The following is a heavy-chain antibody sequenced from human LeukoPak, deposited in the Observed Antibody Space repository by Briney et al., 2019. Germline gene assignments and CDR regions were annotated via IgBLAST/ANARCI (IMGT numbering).Heavy chain of an antibody. J-gene: IGHJ4*02. D-gene: IGHD3-9*01. V-gene: IGHV3-11*04. CDR1: GFTFSDYY. CDR3: ARDLRPGDY. CDR2: ISTIGSTI. Sequence: GGSLRLSCAASGFTFSDYYMSWIRQAPGKGLEWLSYISTIGSTIDYADSVKGRFTISRDNSKNTLYLQMSSLRAEDTAVYFCARDLRPGDYWGQGTLVTVSS.